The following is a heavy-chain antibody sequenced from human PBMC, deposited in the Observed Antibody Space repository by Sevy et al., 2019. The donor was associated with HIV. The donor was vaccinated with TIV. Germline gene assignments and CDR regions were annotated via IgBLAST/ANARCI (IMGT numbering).Heavy chain of an antibody. CDR1: GLTFSSYW. CDR2: INSDGSST. Sequence: LSLTCAASGLTFSSYWMHWVRQAPGKGLVWVSRINSDGSSTSYADSVKGRFTISRDNAKNTLYLQMNSLRAEDTAVYYCARDPTVTIFGVVHDNWFDPWGQGTLVTVSS. CDR3: ARDPTVTIFGVVHDNWFDP. J-gene: IGHJ5*02. V-gene: IGHV3-74*01. D-gene: IGHD3-3*01.